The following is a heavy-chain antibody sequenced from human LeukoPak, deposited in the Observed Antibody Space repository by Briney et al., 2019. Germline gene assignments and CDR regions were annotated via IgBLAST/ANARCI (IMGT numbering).Heavy chain of an antibody. CDR2: IYTSGST. Sequence: SQTLSLTCTVSGGSISSGSYYWSWIRQPAGKGLEWIGRIYTSGSTNYNPSLKSRVTISVDTSKNQFSLKLSSVTAADTAVYYCARHDQIVVVPAAHTDYWGQGTLVTVSS. J-gene: IGHJ4*02. V-gene: IGHV4-61*02. D-gene: IGHD2-2*01. CDR1: GGSISSGSYY. CDR3: ARHDQIVVVPAAHTDY.